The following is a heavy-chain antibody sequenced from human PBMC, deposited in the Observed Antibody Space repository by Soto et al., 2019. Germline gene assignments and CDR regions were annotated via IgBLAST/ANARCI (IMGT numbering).Heavy chain of an antibody. CDR2: IYYSGST. CDR1: GGSISSSSYY. Sequence: PSETLSLTCTVSGGSISSSSYYWGWIRQPPGKGLEWIGSIYYSGSTYYNPSLKSRVTISVDTSKNQFSLKLSSVTAADTAVYYCARPGVTITEPFDYWGQGTLVTVSS. V-gene: IGHV4-39*01. D-gene: IGHD5-12*01. J-gene: IGHJ4*02. CDR3: ARPGVTITEPFDY.